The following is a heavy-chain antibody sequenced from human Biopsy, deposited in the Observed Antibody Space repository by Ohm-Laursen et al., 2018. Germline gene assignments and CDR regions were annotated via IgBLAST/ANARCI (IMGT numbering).Heavy chain of an antibody. Sequence: SVKVSCKSSGGTFSSFAITWVRQAPGQGLEWMGGIIGIFRTAHYAQKFQGRVTITADEFMSTAYMELSSLRSEDTAVYYCARGGGYNWNNGWFDPWGQGTLVTVSS. CDR1: GGTFSSFA. V-gene: IGHV1-69*01. CDR2: IIGIFRTA. CDR3: ARGGGYNWNNGWFDP. J-gene: IGHJ5*02. D-gene: IGHD1/OR15-1a*01.